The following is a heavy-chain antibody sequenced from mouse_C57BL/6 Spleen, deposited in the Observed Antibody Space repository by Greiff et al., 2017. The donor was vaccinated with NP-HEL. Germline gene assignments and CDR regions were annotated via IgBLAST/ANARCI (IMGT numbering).Heavy chain of an antibody. CDR2: ISSGSSTI. CDR3: ARQDGNYEGWYFDV. J-gene: IGHJ1*03. D-gene: IGHD2-1*01. Sequence: EVHLVESGGGLVKPGGSLKLSCAASGFTFSDYGMHWVRQAPEKGLEWVAYISSGSSTIYYADTVKGRFTISRDNAKNTLFLQMTSLRSEDTAMYYCARQDGNYEGWYFDVWGTGTTVTVSS. V-gene: IGHV5-17*01. CDR1: GFTFSDYG.